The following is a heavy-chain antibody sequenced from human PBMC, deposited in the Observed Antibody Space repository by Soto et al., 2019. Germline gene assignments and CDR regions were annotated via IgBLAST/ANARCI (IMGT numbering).Heavy chain of an antibody. Sequence: EVQLLESGGGLVQPGGSLRLSCAASGFTFSSYAMSWVRQAPGKGLEWVSAISGSGGSTYYADSVKGRFTISRDNSKNTLYLQMNSLSAEDTAVYYCAKLDIVVVVAATGGMFDYWGQGTLVTVSS. CDR2: ISGSGGST. CDR1: GFTFSSYA. V-gene: IGHV3-23*01. CDR3: AKLDIVVVVAATGGMFDY. J-gene: IGHJ4*02. D-gene: IGHD2-15*01.